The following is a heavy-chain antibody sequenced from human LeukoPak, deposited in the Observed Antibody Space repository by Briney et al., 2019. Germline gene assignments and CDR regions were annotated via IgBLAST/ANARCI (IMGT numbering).Heavy chain of an antibody. J-gene: IGHJ5*02. CDR1: GYTFTGYY. V-gene: IGHV1-2*02. Sequence: ASVKVSCKASGYTFTGYYMHWVRQAPGQRLEWMGWINPNSGGTNYAQKFQGRVTMPRDTSISTAYMELSRLRAEDPAVYYCASKGYCSSTSCYRRWFDPWGQGTLVTVSS. CDR2: INPNSGGT. D-gene: IGHD2-2*01. CDR3: ASKGYCSSTSCYRRWFDP.